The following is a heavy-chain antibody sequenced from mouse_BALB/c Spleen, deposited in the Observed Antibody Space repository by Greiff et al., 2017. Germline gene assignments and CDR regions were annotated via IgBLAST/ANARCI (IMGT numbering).Heavy chain of an antibody. D-gene: IGHD2-10*02. V-gene: IGHV2-6-7*01. CDR2: IWGDGST. Sequence: VKLLESGPGLVAPSQSLSITCTVSGFSLTGYGVNWVRQPPGKGLEWLGMIWGDGSTDYNSALKSRLSISKDNSKSQVFLKMNSLQTDDTARYYCARAPSYGNSWFAYWGQGTLVTVSA. CDR3: ARAPSYGNSWFAY. J-gene: IGHJ3*01. CDR1: GFSLTGYG.